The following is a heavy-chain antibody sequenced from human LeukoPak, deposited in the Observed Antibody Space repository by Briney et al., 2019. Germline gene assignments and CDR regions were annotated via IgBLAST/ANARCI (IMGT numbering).Heavy chain of an antibody. J-gene: IGHJ4*02. V-gene: IGHV3-74*01. Sequence: GGSLRLSCAASGNYWMHWVRQVPGKGLVWVSHINSDGSWTSYADSVKGRFTISKDNAKNTVYLQMNSLRAEDTAVYYCVSFYEAYWGRGALVTVSS. D-gene: IGHD2/OR15-2a*01. CDR2: INSDGSWT. CDR1: GNYW. CDR3: VSFYEAY.